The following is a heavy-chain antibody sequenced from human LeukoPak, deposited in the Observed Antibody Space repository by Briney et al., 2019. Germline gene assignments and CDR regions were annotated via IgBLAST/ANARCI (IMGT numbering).Heavy chain of an antibody. J-gene: IGHJ4*02. D-gene: IGHD5-24*01. V-gene: IGHV4-34*01. CDR2: INHSGST. CDR1: GGSFSGYY. Sequence: PSETLSLTCAFYGGSFSGYYWTWIRQPPGRGLEWIGEINHSGSTNYNPSLKSRVTISVDTSKSQFSLKLNSVTAADTAMYYCARGRDPYWGQGTLVTVSS. CDR3: ARGRDPY.